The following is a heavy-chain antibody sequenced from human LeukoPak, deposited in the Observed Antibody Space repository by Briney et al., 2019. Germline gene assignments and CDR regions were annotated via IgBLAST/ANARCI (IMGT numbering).Heavy chain of an antibody. CDR1: GGTFIIYA. Sequence: SVRVSCKASGGTFIIYAISWVRHAPGQGLEWMGGIIHIFGTANYAQKFQGRVTITTDESTSTAYMELTSLRSDDTAVYYCASHHVPAAISLCWYYYYMDVWGKGTTVTVSS. CDR3: ASHHVPAAISLCWYYYYMDV. CDR2: IIHIFGTA. D-gene: IGHD2-2*01. J-gene: IGHJ6*03. V-gene: IGHV1-69*05.